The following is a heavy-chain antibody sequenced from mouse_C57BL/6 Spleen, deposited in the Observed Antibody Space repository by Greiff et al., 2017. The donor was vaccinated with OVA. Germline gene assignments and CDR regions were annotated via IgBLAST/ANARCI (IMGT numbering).Heavy chain of an antibody. J-gene: IGHJ1*03. CDR2: IWSGGST. Sequence: QVHVKQSGPGLVQPSQSLSITCTVSGFSLTSYGVHWVRQSPGKGLEWLGVIWSGGSTDYNAAFISRLSISKDNSKSQVFFKMNSLQADDTAIYYCARNSNYGWYFDVWGTGTTVTVSS. D-gene: IGHD2-5*01. CDR3: ARNSNYGWYFDV. V-gene: IGHV2-2*01. CDR1: GFSLTSYG.